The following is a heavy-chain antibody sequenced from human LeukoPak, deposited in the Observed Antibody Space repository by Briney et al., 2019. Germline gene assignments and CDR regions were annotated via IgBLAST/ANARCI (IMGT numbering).Heavy chain of an antibody. V-gene: IGHV4-59*01. CDR3: ARPQTMGSSSPLGY. Sequence: SETLSLTCTVSGGSISSYYWIWIRQPPGKGLEWIGDIYYSGRTNYNPSLKSRAATSLDTSKNQISLKLSSVTAADTAVNYCARPQTMGSSSPLGYWGQGTLVTVSS. CDR1: GGSISSYY. CDR2: IYYSGRT. D-gene: IGHD2-2*01. J-gene: IGHJ4*02.